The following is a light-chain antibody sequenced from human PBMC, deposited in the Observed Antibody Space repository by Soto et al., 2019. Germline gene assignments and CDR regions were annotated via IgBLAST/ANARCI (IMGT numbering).Light chain of an antibody. CDR2: DVS. Sequence: LTQPASVSGSPGQSITISCTGTSSDVGGYNYVSWYQQHPGKAPKLMIYDVSNRPSGVSNRFPGSKSGNTASLTISGLQAEDEADYYCSSYTSSTDYVFGTGTKVTVL. CDR3: SSYTSSTDYV. V-gene: IGLV2-14*01. J-gene: IGLJ1*01. CDR1: SSDVGGYNY.